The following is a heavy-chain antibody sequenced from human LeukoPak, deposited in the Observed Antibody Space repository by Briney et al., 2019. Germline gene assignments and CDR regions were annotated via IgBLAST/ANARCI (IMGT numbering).Heavy chain of an antibody. Sequence: GASVKVSCKASGCTFTSHYMHWVRQAPGQGLEWMGIINPSAGSTNYAQRFQGRVTMTRDMSTSTVYMELSGLRSEDTAVYYCARDRWGSSESFYYYYYMDVWGKGTTVTVSS. CDR2: INPSAGST. CDR1: GCTFTSHY. V-gene: IGHV1-46*01. CDR3: ARDRWGSSESFYYYYYMDV. D-gene: IGHD6-6*01. J-gene: IGHJ6*03.